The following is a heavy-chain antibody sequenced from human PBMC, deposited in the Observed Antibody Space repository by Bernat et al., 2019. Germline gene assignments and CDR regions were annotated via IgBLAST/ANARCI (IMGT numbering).Heavy chain of an antibody. Sequence: QVQLVESGGGVVQPGRSLRLSCAASGFTFSSYGMHWVRQAPGKGLEWVAVIWYDGSNKYYADSVKGRFTISRDNSKNTLYLQMNSLRAEDTAVYYCARDGGISSSWPRYSDYWGQGTLVTVSS. D-gene: IGHD6-13*01. CDR3: ARDGGISSSWPRYSDY. CDR2: IWYDGSNK. V-gene: IGHV3-33*01. CDR1: GFTFSSYG. J-gene: IGHJ4*02.